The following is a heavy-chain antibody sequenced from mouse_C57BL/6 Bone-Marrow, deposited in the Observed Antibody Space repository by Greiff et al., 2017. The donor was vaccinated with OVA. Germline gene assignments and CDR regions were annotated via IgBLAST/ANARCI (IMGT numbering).Heavy chain of an antibody. CDR1: GYAFTNYL. D-gene: IGHD2-1*01. J-gene: IGHJ2*01. CDR2: INPGSGGT. Sequence: QVQLKESGAELVRPGTSVKVSCKASGYAFTNYLIEWVKQRPGQGLEWIGVINPGSGGTNYNEKFKGKATLTADKSSSTAYMQLSSLTSEDSAVYFCARFYYGNYGYFDYWGQGTTLTVSS. V-gene: IGHV1-54*01. CDR3: ARFYYGNYGYFDY.